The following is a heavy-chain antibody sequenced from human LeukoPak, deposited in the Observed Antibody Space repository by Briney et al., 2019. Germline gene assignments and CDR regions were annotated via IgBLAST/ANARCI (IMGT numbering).Heavy chain of an antibody. CDR2: INHSGST. Sequence: SETLSLTCAVYGGSFSGYYWSWIRQPPGKGLEWIGEINHSGSTNYNPSLKSRVTISVDTSKNQFSLKLSSVTAADTAVYYCARVSLNSYGGVFYFDYWGQGTLVIVSS. V-gene: IGHV4-34*01. CDR1: GGSFSGYY. J-gene: IGHJ4*02. CDR3: ARVSLNSYGGVFYFDY. D-gene: IGHD4-23*01.